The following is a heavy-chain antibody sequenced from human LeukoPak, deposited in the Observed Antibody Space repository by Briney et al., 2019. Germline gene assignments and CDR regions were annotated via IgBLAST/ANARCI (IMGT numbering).Heavy chain of an antibody. CDR2: ISSSSSYI. D-gene: IGHD3-16*01. Sequence: GGSLRLSCAASGFTFSSYSMNWVRQAPGKGLEWVSSISSSSSYIYYADSVKARFTISRDNAKNSLFLQMNSLRAEDTAVYYCARDGDGMDVWGQGTTVTVSS. CDR3: ARDGDGMDV. CDR1: GFTFSSYS. J-gene: IGHJ6*02. V-gene: IGHV3-21*01.